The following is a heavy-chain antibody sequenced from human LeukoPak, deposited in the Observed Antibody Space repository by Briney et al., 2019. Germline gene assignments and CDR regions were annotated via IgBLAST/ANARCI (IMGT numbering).Heavy chain of an antibody. CDR2: ISYDGSNK. D-gene: IGHD1-26*01. CDR1: GFTFSSYA. CDR3: ARPAGRELPSE. Sequence: GGSLRLSCAASGFTFSSYAMHWVRQAPGKGLEWVAVISYDGSNKYYADSVKGRFTISRDNSKNTLYLQMNSLRAEDTAVYYCARPAGRELPSEWGQGTLVTVSS. J-gene: IGHJ4*02. V-gene: IGHV3-30-3*01.